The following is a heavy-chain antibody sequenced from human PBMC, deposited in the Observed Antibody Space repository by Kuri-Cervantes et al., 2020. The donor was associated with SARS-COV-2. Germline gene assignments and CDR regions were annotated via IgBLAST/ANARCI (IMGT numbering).Heavy chain of an antibody. J-gene: IGHJ4*02. V-gene: IGHV3-43*01. CDR3: AKDGYSSSLDY. D-gene: IGHD6-13*01. CDR2: ITYNSVGT. Sequence: GESLKISFAASGFTFNDYSMLWVRQAPGKGLEWVSLITYNSVGTYYADSEKGRFTISRDNSKNSFYLQMNSLRTEDTALYFCAKDGYSSSLDYWGQGTLVTVSS. CDR1: GFTFNDYS.